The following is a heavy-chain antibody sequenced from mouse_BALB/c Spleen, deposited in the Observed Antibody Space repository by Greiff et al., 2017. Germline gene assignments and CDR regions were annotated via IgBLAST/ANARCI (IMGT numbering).Heavy chain of an antibody. J-gene: IGHJ2*01. CDR2: IWSGGST. CDR1: GFSLTSYG. Sequence: VKLMESGPGLVQPSQSLSITCTVSGFSLTSYGVHWVRQSPGKGLEWLGVIWSGGSTDYNAAFISRLSISKDNSKSQVFFKMNSLQANDTAIYYCARDYYGSSGYYFDDWGQGTTLTVSS. CDR3: ARDYYGSSGYYFDD. V-gene: IGHV2-2*02. D-gene: IGHD1-1*01.